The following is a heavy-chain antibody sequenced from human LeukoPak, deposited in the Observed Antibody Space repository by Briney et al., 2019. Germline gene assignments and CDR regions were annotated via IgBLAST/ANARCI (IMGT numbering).Heavy chain of an antibody. V-gene: IGHV1-24*01. CDR3: ATGGPWFGELFSYMDV. D-gene: IGHD3-10*01. J-gene: IGHJ6*03. CDR2: FDPEDGET. CDR1: GYTLTELS. Sequence: ASVKVSCKVSGYTLTELSMHWVRQAPGKGLEWMRGFDPEDGETIYAQKFQGRVTMTEDTSTDTAYMELSSLRSEDTAVYYCATGGPWFGELFSYMDVWGKGTTVTVSS.